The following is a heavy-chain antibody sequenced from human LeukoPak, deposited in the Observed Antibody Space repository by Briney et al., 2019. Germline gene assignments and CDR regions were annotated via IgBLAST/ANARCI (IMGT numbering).Heavy chain of an antibody. Sequence: GSLRLSCAASGFTFSSYAMSWVRQAPGKGLEWVPAITGSGASTYYADSVKGRFTISRDNSKNTLYLQMNSLRAEDMAVYYCAKGGCTSTSCYDTYYYGMDVWGQGTTVTVSS. CDR3: AKGGCTSTSCYDTYYYGMDV. V-gene: IGHV3-23*01. D-gene: IGHD2-2*01. CDR2: ITGSGAST. J-gene: IGHJ6*02. CDR1: GFTFSSYA.